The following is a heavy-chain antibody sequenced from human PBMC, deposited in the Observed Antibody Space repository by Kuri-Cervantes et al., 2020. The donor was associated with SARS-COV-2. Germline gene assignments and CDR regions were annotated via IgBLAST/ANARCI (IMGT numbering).Heavy chain of an antibody. J-gene: IGHJ4*02. CDR3: ARDEGYQLLLRY. V-gene: IGHV4-59*01. D-gene: IGHD2-2*01. Sequence: SETLSLTCTVSGGSISSYYWSWIRQPPGKGLEWIGYVSHSGNTNYNPSLKSRVIISVDTSKKQVSLRMTSVTPADTGVYYCARDEGYQLLLRYWGQGAPVTVSS. CDR2: VSHSGNT. CDR1: GGSISSYY.